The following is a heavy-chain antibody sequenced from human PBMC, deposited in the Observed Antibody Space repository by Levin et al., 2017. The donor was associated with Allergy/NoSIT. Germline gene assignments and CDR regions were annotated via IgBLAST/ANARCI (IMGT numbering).Heavy chain of an antibody. V-gene: IGHV4-31*03. D-gene: IGHD6-13*01. Sequence: PSQTLSLTCTVSGGSISSGGYYWRWIRQHPGKGLEWIGYIYYSGSTYYNPSLKSRVTISVDTSKNQFSLKLSSVTAADTAVYYCARGEKQQLVPPYYYYMDVWGKGTTVTVSS. CDR2: IYYSGST. CDR3: ARGEKQQLVPPYYYYMDV. CDR1: GGSISSGGYY. J-gene: IGHJ6*03.